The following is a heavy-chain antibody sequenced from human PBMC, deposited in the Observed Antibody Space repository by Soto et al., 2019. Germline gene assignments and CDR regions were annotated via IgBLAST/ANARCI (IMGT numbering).Heavy chain of an antibody. CDR1: GFTFSSYD. V-gene: IGHV3-13*01. CDR2: IGTAGDT. Sequence: GGSLRLSCATSGFTFSSYDMHWVRQATGKGLEWVSAIGTAGDTYYPGSVKGRFTISRENAKNSLYLQMNSLRAGDTAVYYCARGGPHCSTTSCYYFPHYYSYMDVWGQGTALKVSS. J-gene: IGHJ6*03. D-gene: IGHD2-2*01. CDR3: ARGGPHCSTTSCYYFPHYYSYMDV.